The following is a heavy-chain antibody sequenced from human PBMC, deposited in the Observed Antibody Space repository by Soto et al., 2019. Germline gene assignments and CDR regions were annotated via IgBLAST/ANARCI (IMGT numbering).Heavy chain of an antibody. D-gene: IGHD3-16*01. V-gene: IGHV1-69*01. CDR2: FVPLFGTT. J-gene: IGHJ4*02. CDR1: GGTFSGYV. Sequence: QLVQSGSEVKKPGSSVKVSCQASGGTFSGYVVTWVRQAPGQGLEWMGEFVPLFGTTNYAQRFSGRITITAEESTSTAYMELRALRSDDTAVYYCATLGLGVSSPPYFDSWGQGALVTVSS. CDR3: ATLGLGVSSPPYFDS.